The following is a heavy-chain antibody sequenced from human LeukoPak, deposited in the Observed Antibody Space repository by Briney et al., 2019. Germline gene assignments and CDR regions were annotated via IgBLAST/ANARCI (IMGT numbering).Heavy chain of an antibody. J-gene: IGHJ4*02. Sequence: PSETLSLTCTVSGGSISSYYWSWLRQPPGKGLEWIGYIYYSGSTNYNPSLKSRVTISVDTSKNQFSLKLSSVTAADTAVYYCAREDENSSDWGQGTLVTVSS. CDR1: GGSISSYY. V-gene: IGHV4-59*01. CDR3: AREDENSSD. D-gene: IGHD6-19*01. CDR2: IYYSGST.